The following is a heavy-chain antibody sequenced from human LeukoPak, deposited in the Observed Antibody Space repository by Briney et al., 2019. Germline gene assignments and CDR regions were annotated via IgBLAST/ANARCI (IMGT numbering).Heavy chain of an antibody. V-gene: IGHV3-23*01. CDR1: GFIATSNY. D-gene: IGHD2-8*01. J-gene: IGHJ4*02. Sequence: GGSLRLSCSFSGFIATSNYMAWVRQAPGKGLEWVSAISGSGDITYYADSVKGRFTISRDNSKNTLYLQMDSLRAEDAAVYYCAKDNGVIVSGYFDLWGQGTLLTVSS. CDR3: AKDNGVIVSGYFDL. CDR2: ISGSGDIT.